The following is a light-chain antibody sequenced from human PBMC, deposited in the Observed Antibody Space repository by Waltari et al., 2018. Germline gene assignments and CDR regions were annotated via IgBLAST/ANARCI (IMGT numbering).Light chain of an antibody. J-gene: IGKJ4*01. CDR1: QSIHDN. CDR3: QQYNVWPPLT. Sequence: EVVMTQSPATLSVSPGERVTLSCRASQSIHDNLAWYQHRPGQAPRLLIYGASNRAPDLPGRFVGGGSGTEFTLTIRSLQSEDSAVYYCQQYNVWPPLTFGGGTKVEIK. CDR2: GAS. V-gene: IGKV3-15*01.